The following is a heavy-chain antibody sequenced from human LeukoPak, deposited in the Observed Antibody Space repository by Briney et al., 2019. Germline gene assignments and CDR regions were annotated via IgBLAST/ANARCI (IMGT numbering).Heavy chain of an antibody. V-gene: IGHV3-53*01. D-gene: IGHD6-19*01. CDR1: GFTVSSNY. Sequence: GGSLRLSCAASGFTVSSNYMSWVRQAPGKGLEWVSVIYSGGSTYYADSVKGRFTISRDNSKNTLYLQMNSLRAEDTAVYYCAGAKAVAVFDYWGQGTLVTVSS. CDR2: IYSGGST. J-gene: IGHJ4*02. CDR3: AGAKAVAVFDY.